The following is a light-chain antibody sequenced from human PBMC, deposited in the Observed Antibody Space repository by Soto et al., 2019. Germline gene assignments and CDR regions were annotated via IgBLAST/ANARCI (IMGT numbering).Light chain of an antibody. CDR1: SSDVGSYNL. V-gene: IGLV2-23*02. CDR2: EVS. Sequence: QSALTQPASVSGSPGQSITISCTGTSSDVGSYNLVSWYQQHPGKAPKLMIYEVSKRPSGVSNRFSGSKSGNTASLTISGLQAEDEADYYSCSYAGSSNPFVFGTGTKVTVL. J-gene: IGLJ1*01. CDR3: CSYAGSSNPFV.